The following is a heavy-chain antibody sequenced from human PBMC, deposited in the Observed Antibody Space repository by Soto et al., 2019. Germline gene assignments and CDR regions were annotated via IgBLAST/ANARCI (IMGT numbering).Heavy chain of an antibody. CDR2: INPNGGAT. CDR1: AESFNNYN. CDR3: ARESGGATATLDYYYFYMDV. D-gene: IGHD5-12*01. V-gene: IGHV1-2*02. Sequence: GASVKVSCKTSAESFNNYNIHWVRQAPGQGLERTRWINPNGGATKYAQKFQGRVTVNRDTTIRTVYMELGSLRSDDTAVYYCARESGGATATLDYYYFYMDVWGKGTTVTVSS. J-gene: IGHJ6*03.